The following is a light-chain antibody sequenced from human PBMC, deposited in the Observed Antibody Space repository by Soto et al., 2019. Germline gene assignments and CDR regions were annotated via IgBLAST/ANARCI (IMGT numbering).Light chain of an antibody. Sequence: QPVLTQPASVSGSPGQSITISCTGTSSDVGGYNYVSWYQQHPGKAPKLMIYDVSTRPSGVSNRFSGSKSGNTASLTISGLQADDEADYYCSSYTSSVSIAFGGGTKVTVL. CDR1: SSDVGGYNY. J-gene: IGLJ2*01. CDR2: DVS. V-gene: IGLV2-14*03. CDR3: SSYTSSVSIA.